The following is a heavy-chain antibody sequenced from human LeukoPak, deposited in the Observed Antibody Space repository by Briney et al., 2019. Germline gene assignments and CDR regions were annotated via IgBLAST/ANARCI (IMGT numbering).Heavy chain of an antibody. Sequence: GASVKVSCKASGGTFSSYAISWVRQAPGQGLEWMGGIIPIFGTANYAQKFRGRVTITADESTSTAYMELSSLRSEDTAVYYCARGRDGYNSMVFGYYYYYGMDVWGQGTTVTASS. V-gene: IGHV1-69*13. D-gene: IGHD5-24*01. J-gene: IGHJ6*02. CDR3: ARGRDGYNSMVFGYYYYYGMDV. CDR1: GGTFSSYA. CDR2: IIPIFGTA.